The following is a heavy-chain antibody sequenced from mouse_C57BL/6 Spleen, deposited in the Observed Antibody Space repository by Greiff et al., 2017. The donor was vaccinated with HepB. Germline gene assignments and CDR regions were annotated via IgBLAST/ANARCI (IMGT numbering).Heavy chain of an antibody. CDR1: GYTFTDYY. J-gene: IGHJ2*01. CDR2: INPNNGGT. CDR3: ARVDY. V-gene: IGHV1-26*01. Sequence: EVQLQQSGPELVKPGASVKISCKASGYTFTDYYMNWVKQSHGKSLEWIGDINPNNGGTSYNQKFKGKATLTVDKCSSTAYMELRSLTSEDSAVYYCARVDYWGQGTTLTVSS.